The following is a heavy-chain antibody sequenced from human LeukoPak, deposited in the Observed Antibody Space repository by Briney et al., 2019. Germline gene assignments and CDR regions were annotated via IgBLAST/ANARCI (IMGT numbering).Heavy chain of an antibody. CDR2: ISGSGDNT. CDR1: GITFSSYA. V-gene: IGHV3-23*01. Sequence: GGSLRLSCAASGITFSSYAMSWVRQAPGKGLEWVSAISGSGDNTYYADSVKGRFTISRDNSKNTLYLQMNSLRAEDTAVYYCANARAAADYWGQGTLVTVSS. CDR3: ANARAAADY. J-gene: IGHJ4*02. D-gene: IGHD6-13*01.